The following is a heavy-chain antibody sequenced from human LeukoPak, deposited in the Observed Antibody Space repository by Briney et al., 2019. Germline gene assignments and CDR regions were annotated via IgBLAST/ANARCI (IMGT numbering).Heavy chain of an antibody. V-gene: IGHV3-74*03. J-gene: IGHJ6*02. D-gene: IGHD5-24*01. Sequence: GGSLRLSCAASGLTFSRYWMHWVRQAPGKGLVWVSRINSDGSDTTYADSVKGRFTISRDNSKNTLYLQMNSLRADDTAVYYCAMAAGEVPYYYSGMDVWGQGTTVTVSS. CDR2: INSDGSDT. CDR3: AMAAGEVPYYYSGMDV. CDR1: GLTFSRYW.